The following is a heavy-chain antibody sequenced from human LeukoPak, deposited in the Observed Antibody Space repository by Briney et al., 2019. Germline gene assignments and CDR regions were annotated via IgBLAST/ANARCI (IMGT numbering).Heavy chain of an antibody. D-gene: IGHD2-2*01. CDR3: AKDRGVCSSTSCQFDP. CDR1: GFTFSSYA. J-gene: IGHJ5*02. Sequence: GGSLRLSCAASGFTFSSYAMTWVRQAPGKGLEWVSAISGSGATTYYASSVRGRFTISRGNSRNTLYLQMNSLRAEDTAIYYCAKDRGVCSSTSCQFDPWGQGTLVTVSS. CDR2: ISGSGATT. V-gene: IGHV3-23*01.